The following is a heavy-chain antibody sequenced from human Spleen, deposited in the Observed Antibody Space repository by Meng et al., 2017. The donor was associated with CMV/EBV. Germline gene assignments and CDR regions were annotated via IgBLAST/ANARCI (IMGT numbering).Heavy chain of an antibody. CDR2: ISSSSRYM. V-gene: IGHV3-21*01. CDR3: ARGAYDYVWGSSPH. Sequence: SGITFGSYSMNWVRQAPGQGLEWVSSISSSSRYMYYSDSVKGRFTISRDNAKNSLYLQMNSLRAEDTAVYYCARGAYDYVWGSSPHWGQGTLVTVSS. CDR1: GITFGSYS. D-gene: IGHD3-16*01. J-gene: IGHJ4*02.